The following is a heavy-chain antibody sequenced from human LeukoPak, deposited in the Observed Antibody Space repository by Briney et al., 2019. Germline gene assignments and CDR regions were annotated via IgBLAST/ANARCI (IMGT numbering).Heavy chain of an antibody. D-gene: IGHD3-22*01. Sequence: SETLSLTCAVSGGSISSGGYSWSWIRQSPGRGLEWIGYISDSGSTNYNPSLKSRVTISVDTSKNQFSLMLSSVTAADTAVYYCARGYDSSAYYPFNYWGQGTLVTVSS. J-gene: IGHJ4*02. CDR1: GGSISSGGYS. CDR3: ARGYDSSAYYPFNY. V-gene: IGHV4-61*08. CDR2: ISDSGST.